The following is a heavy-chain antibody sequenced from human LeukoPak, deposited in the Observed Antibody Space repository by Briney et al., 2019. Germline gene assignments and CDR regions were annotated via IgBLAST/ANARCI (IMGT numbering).Heavy chain of an antibody. Sequence: GGSLRLPCAASGFTFSSYAMSWVRQAPGKGLEWVSAISGPAGSWDYADSVKGRFTISRGNSKNTLFLQMNSLRAEDTAIYYCAKKVGLVSAPLYYFDVWGQGTLVTVST. J-gene: IGHJ4*02. CDR2: ISGPAGSW. D-gene: IGHD5/OR15-5a*01. V-gene: IGHV3-23*01. CDR3: AKKVGLVSAPLYYFDV. CDR1: GFTFSSYA.